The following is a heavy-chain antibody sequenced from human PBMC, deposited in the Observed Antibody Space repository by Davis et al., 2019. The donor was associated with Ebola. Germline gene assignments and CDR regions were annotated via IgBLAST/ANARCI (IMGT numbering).Heavy chain of an antibody. CDR2: FDPEDGET. J-gene: IGHJ4*02. CDR3: ATARLYYDSSGYYPFDY. V-gene: IGHV1-24*01. D-gene: IGHD3-22*01. CDR1: GYTLTELS. Sequence: ASVKVSCKVSGYTLTELSMHWVRQAPGKGLEWMGGFDPEDGETIYAQKFQGRVTMTEDTSTDTAYMELSSLRSEDTAVYYCATARLYYDSSGYYPFDYWGQGTLVTVSS.